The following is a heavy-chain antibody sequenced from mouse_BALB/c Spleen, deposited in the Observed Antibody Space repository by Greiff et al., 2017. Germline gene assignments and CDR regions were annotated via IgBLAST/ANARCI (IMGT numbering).Heavy chain of an antibody. J-gene: IGHJ3*01. CDR3: ATVNYYGSSPFAY. D-gene: IGHD1-1*01. Sequence: QVQLKQPGAELVKPGASVKLSCKASGYTFTSYWMHWVKQRPGQGLEWIGEIDPSDSYTNYNQKFKGKATLTVDKSSSTAYMQLSSLTSEDSAVYYCATVNYYGSSPFAYWGQGTLVTVSA. CDR2: IDPSDSYT. CDR1: GYTFTSYW. V-gene: IGHV1-69*02.